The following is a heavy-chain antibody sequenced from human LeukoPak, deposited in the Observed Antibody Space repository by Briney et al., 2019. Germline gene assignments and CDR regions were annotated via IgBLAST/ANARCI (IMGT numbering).Heavy chain of an antibody. CDR3: ARVSGTNTFDI. J-gene: IGHJ3*02. V-gene: IGHV3-7*01. CDR2: IKKDGREK. D-gene: IGHD1-26*01. CDR1: GFTFRVYW. Sequence: PGGSLRLSCAASGFTFRVYWMTWVRQAPGKGLEWVANIKKDGREKYYVDSVKGRFTMSRDNAKNSLFLQMNSLRAEDTAVYFCARVSGTNTFDIWGHGTMVTVSS.